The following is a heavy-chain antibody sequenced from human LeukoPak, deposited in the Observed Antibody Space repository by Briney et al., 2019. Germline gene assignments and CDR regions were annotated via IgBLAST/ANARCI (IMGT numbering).Heavy chain of an antibody. V-gene: IGHV1-69*13. CDR1: GGTFSSYA. J-gene: IGHJ4*02. D-gene: IGHD2-15*01. CDR3: ARDGNCSGGSCSVLFDY. Sequence: VASLKDSSKASGGTFSSYAISWGRHDPGQRLEWMGGIIPIFGTANYAQKFQGRVTITADESTSTAYMELSSLRSEDTAVYYCARDGNCSGGSCSVLFDYWGEGTLVTVSS. CDR2: IIPIFGTA.